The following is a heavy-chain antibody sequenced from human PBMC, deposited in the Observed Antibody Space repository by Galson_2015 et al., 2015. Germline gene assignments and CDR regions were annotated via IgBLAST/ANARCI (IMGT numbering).Heavy chain of an antibody. CDR3: ARFLEAGTTGYMDV. J-gene: IGHJ6*03. V-gene: IGHV4-4*02. CDR1: GGSISSSNW. CDR2: IYHSGST. D-gene: IGHD1-1*01. Sequence: SETLSLTCAVSGGSISSSNWWSWVRQPPGKGLEWIGEIYHSGSTNCNPSLKSRVTISVDKSKNQFSLKLSSVTAADTAVYYCARFLEAGTTGYMDVWGKGTTVTVSS.